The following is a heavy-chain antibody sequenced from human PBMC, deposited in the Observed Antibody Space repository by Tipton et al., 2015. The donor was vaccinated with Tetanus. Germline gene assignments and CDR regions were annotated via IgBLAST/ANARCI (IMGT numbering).Heavy chain of an antibody. CDR2: IDYFGTT. J-gene: IGHJ4*02. CDR3: ARGWGSSWYYFDN. CDR1: GGSISTYH. V-gene: IGHV4-59*01. D-gene: IGHD6-13*01. Sequence: TLSLTCTVSGGSISTYHWNWIRQFPGKGLEWIGYIDYFGTTKYNPSLKSRVAMSVDTSKNQLSLRLNSVTSADTAVYYCARGWGSSWYYFDNWGQGTLVTVSS.